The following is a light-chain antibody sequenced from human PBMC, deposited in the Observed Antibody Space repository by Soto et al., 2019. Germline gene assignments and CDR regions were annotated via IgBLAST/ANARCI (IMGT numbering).Light chain of an antibody. V-gene: IGKV1-5*03. J-gene: IGKJ1*01. CDR1: QSISGW. Sequence: DIQVTQSPSTLSASVGDRVTITCRASQSISGWLAWYQQKPGKAPNLLIYKASTLESGVPSRFSGSGSGTEFTLTISGLQPDDFATYYYQQYNSYGSWTFGQGTKVEIK. CDR3: QQYNSYGSWT. CDR2: KAS.